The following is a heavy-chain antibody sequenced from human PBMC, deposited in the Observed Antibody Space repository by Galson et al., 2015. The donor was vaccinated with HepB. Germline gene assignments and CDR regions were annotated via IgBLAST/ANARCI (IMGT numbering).Heavy chain of an antibody. CDR2: LKSGGAT. CDR1: GFTISGNH. J-gene: IGHJ4*02. D-gene: IGHD3-22*01. CDR3: AKSYYYDSSGHYPFDY. Sequence: SLRLSCAASGFTISGNHMSWVRQAPGKGLEWVSILKSGGATYYADSVKGRFTISRDISGNMLYLQMNSLRAEDTAVYYCAKSYYYDSSGHYPFDYWGQGTLVTVSS. V-gene: IGHV3-53*01.